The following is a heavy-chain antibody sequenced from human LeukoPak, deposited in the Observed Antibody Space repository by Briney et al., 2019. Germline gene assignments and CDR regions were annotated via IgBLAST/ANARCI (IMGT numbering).Heavy chain of an antibody. Sequence: ASVKVSCKASGYTFTVYFMHWVRQAPGQGLEWMGWINPNSGGTNYAQKFQGRVTMTRDTSISTAYMELSRLRSDDTAVYYCARELNYDSSSYYFDYWGQGTLVTVSS. V-gene: IGHV1-2*02. D-gene: IGHD3-22*01. CDR3: ARELNYDSSSYYFDY. J-gene: IGHJ4*02. CDR2: INPNSGGT. CDR1: GYTFTVYF.